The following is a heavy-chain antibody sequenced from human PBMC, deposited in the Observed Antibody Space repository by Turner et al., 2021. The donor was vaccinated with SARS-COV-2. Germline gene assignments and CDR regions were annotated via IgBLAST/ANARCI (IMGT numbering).Heavy chain of an antibody. CDR1: GFTFGDST. J-gene: IGHJ4*02. V-gene: IGHV3-43*01. Sequence: EVQLVESGGVVVQPGGSLRLSCAASGFTFGDSTMHWVRQAPVKGLEWVSLITWDGGSTSYADSVKGRFTISRDNSKNSLYLQMNSLRTEDTALYYCAKEYCSGGSCFQVDYWGQGTQVTVSP. CDR3: AKEYCSGGSCFQVDY. D-gene: IGHD2-15*01. CDR2: ITWDGGST.